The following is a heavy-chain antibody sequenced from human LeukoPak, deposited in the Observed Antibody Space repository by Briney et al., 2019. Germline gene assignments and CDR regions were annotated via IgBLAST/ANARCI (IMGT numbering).Heavy chain of an antibody. Sequence: VASVKVSCKASGYTFSAYYIHWVRQAPGQGLEWMGWINPNSGGTKYAQKFQGRVTMTRDTSISTAYMELNRLTSDDTAIYYCARGNYYGGSPYYFDYWAREPWSPSPQ. CDR3: ARGNYYGGSPYYFDY. CDR2: INPNSGGT. CDR1: GYTFSAYY. D-gene: IGHD4-23*01. V-gene: IGHV1-2*02. J-gene: IGHJ4*02.